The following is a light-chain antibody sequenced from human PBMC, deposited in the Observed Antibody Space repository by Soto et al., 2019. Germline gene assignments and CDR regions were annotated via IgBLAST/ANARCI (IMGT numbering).Light chain of an antibody. J-gene: IGKJ2*01. CDR2: DSS. CDR3: QQYDKWPPYT. V-gene: IGKV3-15*01. CDR1: HSVRSN. Sequence: EIVMTQSPATLSVSPGDRATLSCRASHSVRSNLAWYQHKPGQAPRLLIYDSSTRATGVPVRFSGSGSGTEFTLTISSLQSEDFAVYYCQQYDKWPPYTFGQGTKVDI.